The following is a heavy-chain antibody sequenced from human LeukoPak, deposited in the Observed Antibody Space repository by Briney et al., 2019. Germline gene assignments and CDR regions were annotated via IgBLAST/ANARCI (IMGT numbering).Heavy chain of an antibody. V-gene: IGHV4-30-2*01. CDR1: GGSISSGGYS. Sequence: KPSETLSLTCAVSGGSISSGGYSWSWIRQPPGKGLEWIGYIYHSGSTYYNPSLKSRVTISVDRSKNQFSLKLSSVTAADTAVYYCARGYAPNSYCGGDCYPGYWGQGTLVTVSS. D-gene: IGHD2-21*02. CDR3: ARGYAPNSYCGGDCYPGY. CDR2: IYHSGST. J-gene: IGHJ4*02.